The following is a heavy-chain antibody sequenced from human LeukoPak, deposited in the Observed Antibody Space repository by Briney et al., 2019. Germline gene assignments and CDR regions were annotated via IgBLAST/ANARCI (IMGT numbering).Heavy chain of an antibody. CDR3: ARVVALSEGAFDY. CDR2: ISSSSSYI. D-gene: IGHD3-10*01. J-gene: IGHJ4*02. Sequence: PGGSLRLSCAASGFTFSSYSMNWVRQAPGKGLEWVSSISSSSSYIYYADSVKGRFTISRDNAKNSLYLQMNSLRAEDTAVYYCARVVALSEGAFDYWGQGTLVTVSS. V-gene: IGHV3-21*01. CDR1: GFTFSSYS.